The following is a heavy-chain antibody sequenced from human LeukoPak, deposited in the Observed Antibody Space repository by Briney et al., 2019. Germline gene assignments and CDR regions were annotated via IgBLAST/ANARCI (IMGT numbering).Heavy chain of an antibody. CDR3: ASSLVVVTANLRGYDY. V-gene: IGHV1-69*13. CDR2: IIPIFGTA. Sequence: SVKVSCKASGGTFSSYAISWVRQAPGQGLEWMGGIIPIFGTANYAQKFQGRVTITADESTSTAYMELSSPRSEDTAVYYCASSLVVVTANLRGYDYWGQGTLVTVSS. CDR1: GGTFSSYA. J-gene: IGHJ4*02. D-gene: IGHD2-21*02.